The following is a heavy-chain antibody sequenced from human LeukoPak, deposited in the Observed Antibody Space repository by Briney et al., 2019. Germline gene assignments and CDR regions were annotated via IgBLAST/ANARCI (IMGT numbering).Heavy chain of an antibody. V-gene: IGHV1-2*02. J-gene: IGHJ6*02. D-gene: IGHD1-20*01. Sequence: GASVKVSCKASGYIFAGYYIHRVRQAPGQGLEWMGWINPNSGGTNYAHKFQGRVSMTRDTSISTVYMEMRRLRSDDTAVYYCAREDNWNDAGMDVWGQGTTVTVSS. CDR2: INPNSGGT. CDR1: GYIFAGYY. CDR3: AREDNWNDAGMDV.